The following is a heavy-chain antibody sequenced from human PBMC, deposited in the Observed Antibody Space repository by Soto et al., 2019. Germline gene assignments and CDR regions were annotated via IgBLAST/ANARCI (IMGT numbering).Heavy chain of an antibody. CDR2: IYNEFT. Sequence: EVQLVESGGGLVQPGGSLRLSCVASGFTVTEIYMNWVRQAPGKGLEWVSVIYNEFTDYADSVRGRFSISTDSSKNALYLQMNSLGAEDSAVYYCVRELRYCSGGSCSIMGDAFDIWGQGTMVTVSS. CDR3: VRELRYCSGGSCSIMGDAFDI. D-gene: IGHD2-15*01. J-gene: IGHJ3*02. V-gene: IGHV3-66*01. CDR1: GFTVTEIY.